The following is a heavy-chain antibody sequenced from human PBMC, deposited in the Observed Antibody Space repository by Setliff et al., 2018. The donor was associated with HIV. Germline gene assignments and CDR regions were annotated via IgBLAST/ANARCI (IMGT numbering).Heavy chain of an antibody. Sequence: GGSLRLSCAASGFTVSSNSMSWVRQAPGKGLEWVSAINGGTTTYYADSVKGRFTISRDNSKNTLYLQMNSLRVEDTAMYYCARVRGYGLRGFDYWGQGTLVTVSS. CDR1: GFTVSSNS. D-gene: IGHD5-12*01. V-gene: IGHV3-53*05. J-gene: IGHJ4*02. CDR2: INGGTTT. CDR3: ARVRGYGLRGFDY.